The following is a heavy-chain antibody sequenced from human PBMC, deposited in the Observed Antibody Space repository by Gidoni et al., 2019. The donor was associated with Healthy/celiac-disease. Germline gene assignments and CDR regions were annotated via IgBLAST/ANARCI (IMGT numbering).Heavy chain of an antibody. CDR3: AREGGTAMVKYYYYYGMDV. V-gene: IGHV4-61*02. CDR2: ISPSGST. Sequence: QVQLQESGPGLVTPSQTLSLTCTVSGGSIRSGSYYWSWIRQPAGKGLEWIGRISPSGSTNYNPSLKSRVTISVDTSKNQFSLKLSSVTAADTAVYYCAREGGTAMVKYYYYYGMDVWGQGTTVTVSS. J-gene: IGHJ6*02. CDR1: GGSIRSGSYY. D-gene: IGHD5-18*01.